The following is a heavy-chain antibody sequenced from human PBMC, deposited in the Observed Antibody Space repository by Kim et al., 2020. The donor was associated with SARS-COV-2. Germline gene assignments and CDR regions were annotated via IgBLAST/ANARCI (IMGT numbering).Heavy chain of an antibody. CDR3: ARSLRGVFDY. Sequence: ADSVKCRFTHPRDKSKNTLYLQMNRLRAGDTAVYYCARSLRGVFDYWGQGTLVTVSS. J-gene: IGHJ4*02. V-gene: IGHV3-53*01. D-gene: IGHD3-10*01.